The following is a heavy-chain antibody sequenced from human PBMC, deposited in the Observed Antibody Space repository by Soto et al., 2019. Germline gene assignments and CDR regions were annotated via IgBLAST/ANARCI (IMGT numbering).Heavy chain of an antibody. Sequence: QVQLQESGPGLVKPSGTLSLTCAVSGGSISSSNWWSWVRQPPGKGLEWIGEIYHSGNTNYNPSRKSRVNMAVDKSRNQFSLKLSSVTAADTGVYYCARRWGEGRVDYWGQGTLVTVSS. CDR3: ARRWGEGRVDY. J-gene: IGHJ4*02. D-gene: IGHD3-10*01. CDR1: GGSISSSNW. V-gene: IGHV4-4*02. CDR2: IYHSGNT.